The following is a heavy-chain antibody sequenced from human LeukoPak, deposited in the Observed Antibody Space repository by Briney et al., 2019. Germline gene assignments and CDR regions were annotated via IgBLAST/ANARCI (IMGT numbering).Heavy chain of an antibody. CDR1: GFTFSSYD. V-gene: IGHV3-13*01. D-gene: IGHD4-17*01. Sequence: PGGSLRLSCAASGFTFSSYDMHWVRQATGKGLEWVSAIGTAGGTYYPGSVKGRFTISRENAKNSLYLQMNSLRAGDTAVYYCARAPDYGDYPDAFDIWGQGTMVTVSS. J-gene: IGHJ3*02. CDR2: IGTAGGT. CDR3: ARAPDYGDYPDAFDI.